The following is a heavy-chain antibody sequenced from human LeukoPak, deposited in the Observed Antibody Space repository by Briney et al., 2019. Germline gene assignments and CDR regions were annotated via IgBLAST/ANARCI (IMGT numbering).Heavy chain of an antibody. CDR1: GFTFSSHW. Sequence: GGSLRLSCAASGFTFSSHWMHWVRQVIGKGLEWVSAIGIRGDTHYSGSVKGRFTISRENAESSLYLQMNSLRAEDTAVYYCARGGIQVSGIDEFDYWGQGTLVTVSS. J-gene: IGHJ4*02. CDR2: IGIRGDT. CDR3: ARGGIQVSGIDEFDY. D-gene: IGHD6-19*01. V-gene: IGHV3-13*01.